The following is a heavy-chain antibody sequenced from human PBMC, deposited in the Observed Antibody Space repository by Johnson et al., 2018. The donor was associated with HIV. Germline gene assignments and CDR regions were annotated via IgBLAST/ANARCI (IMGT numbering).Heavy chain of an antibody. CDR2: IKQDGSEK. CDR3: AKGVRGSSCYDAFDI. Sequence: VQLVESGGGLVQPGGSLRLSCAASGFTFLSYWMSWVRQAPGKGLEWVANIKQDGSEKYYVDSVKGRFTISRDNAKNSLYLQMNSLRAEDTAVYYCAKGVRGSSCYDAFDIWGQGTMVTVS. D-gene: IGHD6-6*01. V-gene: IGHV3-7*01. CDR1: GFTFLSYW. J-gene: IGHJ3*02.